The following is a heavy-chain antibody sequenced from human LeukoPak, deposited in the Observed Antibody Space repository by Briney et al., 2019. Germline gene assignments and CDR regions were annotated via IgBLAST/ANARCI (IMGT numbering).Heavy chain of an antibody. J-gene: IGHJ4*02. CDR2: IRYDGSNK. CDR3: AKLTSPKYCSSTSCKFDY. D-gene: IGHD2-2*01. CDR1: GFTFSSYG. Sequence: GGSLRLSCAASGFTFSSYGMHWVCQAPGKGLEWVAFIRYDGSNKYYADSVKGRFTISRDNSKNTLYLQMNSLRAEDTAVYYCAKLTSPKYCSSTSCKFDYWGQGTLVTVSS. V-gene: IGHV3-30*02.